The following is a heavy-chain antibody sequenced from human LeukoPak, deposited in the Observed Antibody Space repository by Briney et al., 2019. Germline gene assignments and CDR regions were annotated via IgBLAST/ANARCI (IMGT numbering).Heavy chain of an antibody. CDR2: IYYSGST. Sequence: PSETLSLTCTVSGGSISSGGYYWRWIRQHPGKGLEWIGYIYYSGSTYYNPSLKSRVTISVDTSKNQFSLKLSSVTAADTAVYYCAREDTYSNWFDPWGQGTLVTVSS. V-gene: IGHV4-31*03. D-gene: IGHD2-15*01. CDR3: AREDTYSNWFDP. J-gene: IGHJ5*02. CDR1: GGSISSGGYY.